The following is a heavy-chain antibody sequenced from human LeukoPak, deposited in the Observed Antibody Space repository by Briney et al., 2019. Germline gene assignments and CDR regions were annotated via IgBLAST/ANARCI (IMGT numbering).Heavy chain of an antibody. D-gene: IGHD2-2*01. J-gene: IGHJ6*03. CDR1: GFTIDDYG. V-gene: IGHV3-20*04. CDR2: INWNGGST. CDR3: ARGAPAAMYYYYMDV. Sequence: PGGSLRLSCAASGFTIDDYGMSWVRQAPGKGLEWVSGINWNGGSTGYADSVKGRFTISRDNAKNSLYLQMNSLRAEDTALYYCARGAPAAMYYYYMDVWGKGTTVTVSS.